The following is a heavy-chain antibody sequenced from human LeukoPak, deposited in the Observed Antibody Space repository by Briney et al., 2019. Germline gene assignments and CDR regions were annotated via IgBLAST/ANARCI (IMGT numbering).Heavy chain of an antibody. CDR1: GFTFSDYY. J-gene: IGHJ4*02. CDR2: ISTSGSTI. V-gene: IGHV3-11*01. CDR3: ARDPHSISGPDY. Sequence: PGGSLRLSCAASGFTFSDYYMSWIRQAPGKGLEWVSYISTSGSTIYYADSVKGRFTISRDNAKNSLYLQMNSLRADDTAVYYCARDPHSISGPDYWGQGTLVTVSS.